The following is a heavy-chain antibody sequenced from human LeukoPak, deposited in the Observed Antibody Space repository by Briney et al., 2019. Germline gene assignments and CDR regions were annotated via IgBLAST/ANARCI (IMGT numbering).Heavy chain of an antibody. CDR1: GFTFSSYA. CDR3: AKRPSDYGDYVTYFDY. J-gene: IGHJ4*02. D-gene: IGHD4-17*01. V-gene: IGHV3-21*01. CDR2: ISSSSSYI. Sequence: PGGSLRLSCAASGFTFSSYAMSWVRQAPGKGLEWVSSISSSSSYIYYADSVKGRFTISRDNAKNSLYLQMNSLRAEDTAVYYCAKRPSDYGDYVTYFDYWGQGTLVTVSS.